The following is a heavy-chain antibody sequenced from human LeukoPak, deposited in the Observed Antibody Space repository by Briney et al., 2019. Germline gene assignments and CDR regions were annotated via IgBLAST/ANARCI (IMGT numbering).Heavy chain of an antibody. CDR3: ARGQNAFDI. J-gene: IGHJ3*02. V-gene: IGHV4-61*02. CDR1: GGSISSGSYY. Sequence: SETLSLTCTVSGGSISSGSYYWSWIRQPAGKGLEWIGRINTSGSTNYNPSLKSRVTISVDTSKNQFSLKLTSVTAADTAVYYCARGQNAFDIWGQGTMVSVSS. CDR2: INTSGST.